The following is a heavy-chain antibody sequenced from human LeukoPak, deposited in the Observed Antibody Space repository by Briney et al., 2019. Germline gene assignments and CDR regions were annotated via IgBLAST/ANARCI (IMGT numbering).Heavy chain of an antibody. Sequence: SETLSLTCTVSGYSISSGYYWGWIRQPPGKGLEWIGSIYHSGSTYYNPSLKSRVTISVDTSKNQFSPKLSSVTAADTAVYYCARAGYGDFDYWGQGTLVTVSS. CDR2: IYHSGST. CDR1: GYSISSGYY. CDR3: ARAGYGDFDY. D-gene: IGHD4-17*01. J-gene: IGHJ4*02. V-gene: IGHV4-38-2*02.